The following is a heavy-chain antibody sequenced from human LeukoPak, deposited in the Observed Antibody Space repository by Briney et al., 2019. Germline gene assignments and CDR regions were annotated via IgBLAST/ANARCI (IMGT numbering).Heavy chain of an antibody. CDR2: ISSSSSYI. V-gene: IGHV3-21*01. Sequence: PGGSLRLSCAASEFTFSSYSMNWVRQAPGKGLEWVSSISSSSSYIYYADSVKGRFTISRDNAKNSLYLQMNSLRAEDTAVYYCARVVYATGYNWFDPWGQGTLVTVSS. J-gene: IGHJ5*02. CDR1: EFTFSSYS. D-gene: IGHD2-8*01. CDR3: ARVVYATGYNWFDP.